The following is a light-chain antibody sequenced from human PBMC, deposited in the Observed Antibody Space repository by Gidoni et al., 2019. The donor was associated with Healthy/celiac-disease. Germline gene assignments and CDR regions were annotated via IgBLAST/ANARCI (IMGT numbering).Light chain of an antibody. Sequence: QSALTKTASVSGSPGQSITISRPGTSSDVGGYNYVSWYQQHPGKAPTLSIYEVSNRPSGFSNRFSGSKSCSTASLTISGLQAEDEADYYCSSYTSSSTPVVFGGGTKLTVL. CDR3: SSYTSSSTPVV. CDR2: EVS. V-gene: IGLV2-14*01. J-gene: IGLJ2*01. CDR1: SSDVGGYNY.